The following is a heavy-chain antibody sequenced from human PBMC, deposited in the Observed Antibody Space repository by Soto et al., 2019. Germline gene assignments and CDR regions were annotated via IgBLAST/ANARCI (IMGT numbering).Heavy chain of an antibody. V-gene: IGHV4-4*07. Sequence: PSETLSLTCTVSGASMNSYHWSWIRQPAGKGLEWIGHIHSSGSTNYNPSLKSRVTMSVDTSKNQFSLRLMSLTAADTAVYYCVRDGTKTLRDWFDPWGQGISVTVSS. J-gene: IGHJ5*02. CDR2: IHSSGST. D-gene: IGHD1-1*01. CDR3: VRDGTKTLRDWFDP. CDR1: GASMNSYH.